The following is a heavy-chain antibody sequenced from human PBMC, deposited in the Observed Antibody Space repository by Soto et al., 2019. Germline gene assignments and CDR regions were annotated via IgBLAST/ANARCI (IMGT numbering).Heavy chain of an antibody. CDR1: GYYFTSYW. D-gene: IGHD1-20*01. CDR2: IDPVDSET. V-gene: IGHV5-51*01. J-gene: IGHJ4*02. CDR3: ARHLEYNSGHGGHNNSFDS. Sequence: PGGSLKISCKTSGYYFTSYWIGWVRQMPGKGLESMGVIDPVDSETTYSPSFQGQVTISADKSISTAYLQWSSLKASDTAIDYCARHLEYNSGHGGHNNSFDSWGQGTLVTVSS.